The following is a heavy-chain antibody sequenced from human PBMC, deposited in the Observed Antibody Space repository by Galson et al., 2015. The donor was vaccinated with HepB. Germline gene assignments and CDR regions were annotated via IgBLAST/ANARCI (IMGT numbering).Heavy chain of an antibody. J-gene: IGHJ4*02. CDR3: AKDHDCGD. Sequence: SLRLSCAASGFTYSNAWMSWVRQAPGKGLEWVGRIKSKTDGGTTDYAAPVKGRFTISRDDSKNTLYLQMDSLRPEDTAVYFCAKDHDCGDWGQGALVTVSS. D-gene: IGHD4-17*01. CDR2: IKSKTDGGTT. V-gene: IGHV3-15*05. CDR1: GFTYSNAW.